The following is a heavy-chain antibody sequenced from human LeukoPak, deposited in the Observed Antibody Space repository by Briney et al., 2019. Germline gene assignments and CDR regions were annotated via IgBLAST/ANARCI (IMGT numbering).Heavy chain of an antibody. CDR3: AKDPMTAAGTDAFDI. CDR1: GFTFSSYE. D-gene: IGHD6-13*01. Sequence: QTGGSLRLSCAASGFTFSSYEMNWVRQAPGKGLEWVSSISRSATTIYYADSVKGRFTISRDNSKNTLYLQMNSLRAEDTAVYYCAKDPMTAAGTDAFDIWGQGTMVTVSS. J-gene: IGHJ3*02. V-gene: IGHV3-48*03. CDR2: ISRSATTI.